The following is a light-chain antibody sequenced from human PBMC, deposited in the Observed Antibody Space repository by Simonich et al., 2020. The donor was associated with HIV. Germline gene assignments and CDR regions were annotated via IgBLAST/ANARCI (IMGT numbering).Light chain of an antibody. V-gene: IGLV2-23*01. CDR1: SSDVGGYHY. Sequence: QSALTQPASVSVSPGQSITISCTGTSSDVGGYHYVSWYQQHPGKAPKLLIYVGSKRPSGVSNRFSGSKSGNTASLTISGLQAEDEADYYCCSYAGSSTYVVFGGGTKLTVL. J-gene: IGLJ2*01. CDR2: VGS. CDR3: CSYAGSSTYVV.